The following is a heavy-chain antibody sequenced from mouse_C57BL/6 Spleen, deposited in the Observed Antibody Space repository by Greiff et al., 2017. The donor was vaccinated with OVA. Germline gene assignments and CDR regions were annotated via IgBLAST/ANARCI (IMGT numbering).Heavy chain of an antibody. CDR3: ARERYDGYFYAMDY. J-gene: IGHJ4*01. Sequence: VHVKQSGPELVKPGASVKMSCKASGYTFTDYNMHWVKQSHGKSLEWIGYINPNNGGTSYNQKFKGKATLTVNKSSSTAYMELRSLTSEDSAVYYCARERYDGYFYAMDYWGQGTSVTVSS. CDR2: INPNNGGT. V-gene: IGHV1-22*01. CDR1: GYTFTDYN. D-gene: IGHD2-3*01.